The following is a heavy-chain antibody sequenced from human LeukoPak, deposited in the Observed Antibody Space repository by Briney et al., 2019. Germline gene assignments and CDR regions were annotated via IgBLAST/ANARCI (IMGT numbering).Heavy chain of an antibody. CDR3: ARSSYCRGGSCYTRPIDY. D-gene: IGHD2-15*01. V-gene: IGHV4-34*01. CDR2: INHSGRT. CDR1: GGSFSGYY. Sequence: SETLSLTCAVYGGSFSGYYWSWIRQTPGKGLEWIGEINHSGRTNYNPSLKSRVTISIDTSKRHFSLQLTSVTAADTAVYYCARSSYCRGGSCYTRPIDYWAREPGSPSPQ. J-gene: IGHJ4*02.